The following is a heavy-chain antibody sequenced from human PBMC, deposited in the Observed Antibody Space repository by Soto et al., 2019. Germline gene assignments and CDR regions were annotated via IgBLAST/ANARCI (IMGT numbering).Heavy chain of an antibody. V-gene: IGHV3-30*18. CDR3: AKDHDAGITIFGVVIGMDV. Sequence: GGSLRLSCAASGFTFSSYGMHWVRQAPGKGLEWVAVISYDGSNKYYADSVKGRFTISRDNSKNTLYLQMNSLRAEDTAVYYCAKDHDAGITIFGVVIGMDVWGQGTTVTVSS. CDR1: GFTFSSYG. J-gene: IGHJ6*02. D-gene: IGHD3-3*01. CDR2: ISYDGSNK.